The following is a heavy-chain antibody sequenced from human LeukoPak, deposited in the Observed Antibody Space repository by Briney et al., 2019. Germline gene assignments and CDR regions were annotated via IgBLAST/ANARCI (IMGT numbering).Heavy chain of an antibody. J-gene: IGHJ4*01. CDR2: IYGGGGT. CDR3: ARELRMAAGFSQFDY. Sequence: GGSLRLSCRTSGFSVNNNYMSWVRQAPGRRLEWVSTIYGGGGTSYADSVKGRFTIPRDQSTNTVFLQMTTLRAEDTATYFCARELRMAAGFSQFDYWGNGTLVAVSS. D-gene: IGHD6-13*01. V-gene: IGHV3-53*01. CDR1: GFSVNNNY.